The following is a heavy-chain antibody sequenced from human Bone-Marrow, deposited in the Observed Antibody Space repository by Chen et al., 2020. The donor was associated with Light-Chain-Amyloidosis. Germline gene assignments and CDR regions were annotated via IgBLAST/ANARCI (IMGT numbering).Heavy chain of an antibody. CDR1: SGSISSDNYY. V-gene: IGHV4-39*01. CDR2: IYFRGDT. Sequence: QLQLQESGPGLVKTSETLSLTCTVSSGSISSDNYYWGWIRQPPGQGLERIGSIYFRGDTYYRPSLRSRVTISVDTSKNQFSLILNSMTAADTAVYYCVRQRRGIGWLPVYWGQGTLVTVSS. D-gene: IGHD3-9*01. CDR3: VRQRRGIGWLPVY. J-gene: IGHJ4*02.